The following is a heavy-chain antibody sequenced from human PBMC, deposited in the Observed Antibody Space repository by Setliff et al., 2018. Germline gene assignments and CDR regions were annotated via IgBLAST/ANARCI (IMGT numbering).Heavy chain of an antibody. CDR2: IYTSGST. CDR3: ARNGISALSGAFDM. J-gene: IGHJ3*02. Sequence: SETLSLTCTVSGGSVSNYYWSWIRQPAGKGLEWIGRIYTSGSTNYNPPLKSRVTMSVDTSKNQFSLKLSSVTAADTAVYYCARNGISALSGAFDMWGQGTMVTVSS. CDR1: GGSVSNYY. D-gene: IGHD1-26*01. V-gene: IGHV4-4*07.